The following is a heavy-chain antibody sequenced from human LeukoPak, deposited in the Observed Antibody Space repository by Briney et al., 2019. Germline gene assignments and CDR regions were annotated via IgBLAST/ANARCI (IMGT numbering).Heavy chain of an antibody. CDR3: ARYRTMDY. D-gene: IGHD1-7*01. CDR2: IKEDGSEK. V-gene: IGHV3-7*04. J-gene: IGHJ4*02. CDR1: GFTFSSYW. Sequence: GGSLRLSCAASGFTFSSYWMSWVRQAPGKGLEWVANIKEDGSEKYYVDSVKGRLTISRDNAKNSLHLQMNSLRAEDTAVYFCARYRTMDYWGQGTLVTVTS.